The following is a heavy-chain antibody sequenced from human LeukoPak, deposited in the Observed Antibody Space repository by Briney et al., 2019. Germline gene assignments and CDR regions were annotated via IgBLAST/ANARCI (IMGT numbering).Heavy chain of an antibody. V-gene: IGHV4-59*01. CDR3: ARRPTTSIVGATTNYFDH. D-gene: IGHD1-26*01. CDR1: GGSISNYY. J-gene: IGHJ4*02. CDR2: IYYSGST. Sequence: PSETLSLICNVSGGSISNYYWTWIRQPPGKGLEWIGYIYYSGSTNYNPSLKSRVTISVDTSKNQFSLKLSSVTAADTAVYYCARRPTTSIVGATTNYFDHWGQGTLVTVSS.